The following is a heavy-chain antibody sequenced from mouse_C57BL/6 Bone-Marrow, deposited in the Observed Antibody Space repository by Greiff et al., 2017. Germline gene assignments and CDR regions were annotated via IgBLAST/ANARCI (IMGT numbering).Heavy chain of an antibody. D-gene: IGHD1-1*01. J-gene: IGHJ1*03. CDR1: GYAFTNYL. CDR2: INPGSGGT. Sequence: QVQLQQSGAELVRPGTSVKVSCKASGYAFTNYLIEWVKQRPGQGLEWIGVINPGSGGTNYNEKFKGKATLTADKSSSTAYMQLSSLTSEDSAVYFCASRDGSSYWYYYVWGTGTTVTVSS. CDR3: ASRDGSSYWYYYV. V-gene: IGHV1-54*01.